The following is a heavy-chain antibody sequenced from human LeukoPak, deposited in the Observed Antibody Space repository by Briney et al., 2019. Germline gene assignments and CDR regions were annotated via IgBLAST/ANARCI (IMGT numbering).Heavy chain of an antibody. J-gene: IGHJ1*01. CDR3: AGTSSSYCSGGSCYGKFQT. CDR1: VGSISSYY. Sequence: SETLSLTCTVSVGSISSYYWSWIRQPPGKGLEWIGYIHYTGSTNHNPSLKSRITISIDTSKNQFSLKLSSVTAADTAVYYCAGTSSSYCSGGSCYGKFQTWGQGTLVTVSS. V-gene: IGHV4-59*08. CDR2: IHYTGST. D-gene: IGHD2-15*01.